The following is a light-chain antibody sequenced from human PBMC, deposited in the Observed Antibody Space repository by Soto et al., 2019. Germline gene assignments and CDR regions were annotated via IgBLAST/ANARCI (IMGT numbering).Light chain of an antibody. V-gene: IGKV1-39*01. Sequence: DIQMTQSPSSLSASVGDRVTITCRASQNIGVYLNWYQKKPGKAPKLLIHAASSLHSGVPSTFSGSGSGTDFALTISSLQPEDFATYYCHQTAAKPWTFAQGTKVDIK. CDR3: HQTAAKPWT. J-gene: IGKJ1*01. CDR1: QNIGVY. CDR2: AAS.